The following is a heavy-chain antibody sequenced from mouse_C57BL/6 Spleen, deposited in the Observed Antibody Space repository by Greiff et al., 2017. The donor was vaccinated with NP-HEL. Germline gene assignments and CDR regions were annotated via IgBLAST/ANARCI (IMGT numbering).Heavy chain of an antibody. CDR2: IDPSDSET. Sequence: QVHVKQPGAELVRPGSSVKLSCKASGYTFTSYWMHWVKQRPIQGLEWIGNIDPSDSETHYNQKFKDKATLTVDKSSSTAYMQLSSLTSEDSAVYYCARGWDVGFAYWGQGTLVTVSA. V-gene: IGHV1-52*01. J-gene: IGHJ3*01. CDR3: ARGWDVGFAY. CDR1: GYTFTSYW. D-gene: IGHD4-1*01.